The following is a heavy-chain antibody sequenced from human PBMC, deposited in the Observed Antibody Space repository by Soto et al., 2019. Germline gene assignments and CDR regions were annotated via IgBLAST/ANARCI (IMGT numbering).Heavy chain of an antibody. CDR2: IYHSGST. CDR1: GGSISSSNW. J-gene: IGHJ6*02. V-gene: IGHV4-4*02. CDR3: VKSPVTGYYYYGMDV. D-gene: IGHD5-18*01. Sequence: LSLTCAVSGGSISSSNWWSWVRQPPGKGLEWIGEIYHSGSTNYNPSLKSRVTISVDKSKNQFSLKLSSVTAADTAVYYCVKSPVTGYYYYGMDVWGQGTTVTVSS.